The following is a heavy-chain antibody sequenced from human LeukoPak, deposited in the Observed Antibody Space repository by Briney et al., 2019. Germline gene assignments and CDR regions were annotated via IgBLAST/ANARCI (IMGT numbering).Heavy chain of an antibody. D-gene: IGHD2-15*01. J-gene: IGHJ4*02. CDR2: INQDGSEK. Sequence: GGSLRLSCAGSGFTFSSYWMSWVRQAPGKGLEWVASINQDGSEKNYVDSVKGRFTISRDNSKNSLYLQMNSLSAEDTAVYYCARGISCADWGQGTLVTVSS. CDR3: ARGISCAD. V-gene: IGHV3-7*01. CDR1: GFTFSSYW.